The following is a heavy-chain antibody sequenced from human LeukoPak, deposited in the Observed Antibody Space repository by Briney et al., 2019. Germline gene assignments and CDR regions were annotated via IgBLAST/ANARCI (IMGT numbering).Heavy chain of an antibody. V-gene: IGHV1-2*02. CDR3: ARFYAGSGYYYSSYAFDI. CDR1: GYTFTGYY. Sequence: ASVKVSCKASGYTFTGYYTHWVRQAPGQGLEWMGWTNPNSGGTNYAQKFQGRVTMTRDTSISTAYMELSRLRSDDTAVYYCARFYAGSGYYYSSYAFDIWGQGTMVTVSS. CDR2: TNPNSGGT. J-gene: IGHJ3*02. D-gene: IGHD3-22*01.